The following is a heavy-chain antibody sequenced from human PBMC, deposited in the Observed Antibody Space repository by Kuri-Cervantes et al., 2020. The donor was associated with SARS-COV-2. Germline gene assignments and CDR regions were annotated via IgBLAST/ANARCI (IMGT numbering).Heavy chain of an antibody. D-gene: IGHD1-26*01. V-gene: IGHV1-69*04. J-gene: IGHJ3*02. CDR1: GYTFTSYG. Sequence: SVKVSCKASGYTFTSYGISWVRQAPGQGLEWMGRIIPILGTANYAQKFQGRVTITADKSTSTAYMELSSLRSEDTAVYYCAAWGFPIVGATGPDAFDIWGQGTMVTVSS. CDR3: AAWGFPIVGATGPDAFDI. CDR2: IIPILGTA.